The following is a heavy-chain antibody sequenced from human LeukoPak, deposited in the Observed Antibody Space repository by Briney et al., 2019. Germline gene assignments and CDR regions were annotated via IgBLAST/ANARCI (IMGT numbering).Heavy chain of an antibody. J-gene: IGHJ5*02. CDR2: IIPIFGTA. Sequence: GASVKVSCKASGGTFSSYAISWVRQAPGQGLECMGGIIPIFGTANYAQKFQGRVTITADKSTSTAYMELSSLRSEDTAVYYCAREDCSGGSCWFDPWGQGTLVTVSS. D-gene: IGHD2-15*01. V-gene: IGHV1-69*06. CDR3: AREDCSGGSCWFDP. CDR1: GGTFSSYA.